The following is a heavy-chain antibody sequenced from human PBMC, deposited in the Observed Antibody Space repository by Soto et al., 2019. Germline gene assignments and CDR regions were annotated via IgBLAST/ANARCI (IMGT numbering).Heavy chain of an antibody. J-gene: IGHJ5*02. CDR1: GYTFTAYY. Sequence: QVQLVQSGAEVKKPGASVKVSCKASGYTFTAYYMHWLRQAPGQGLEWMGWINPNSGGTNYAQRFQGRVTVTNDTSISTNYMELSSLGSDDTAVYYCARGDFERSGNYNAGWFAPWGQGTLVTVSS. V-gene: IGHV1-2*02. CDR3: ARGDFERSGNYNAGWFAP. D-gene: IGHD3-22*01. CDR2: INPNSGGT.